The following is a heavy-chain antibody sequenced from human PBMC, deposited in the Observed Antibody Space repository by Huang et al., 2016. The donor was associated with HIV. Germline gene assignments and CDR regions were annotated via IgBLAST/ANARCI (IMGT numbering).Heavy chain of an antibody. J-gene: IGHJ4*02. Sequence: EVQLVESGGALVQPGGSLKLSCVVSGFDFSKYSRNWVGQAPGKGLEWVAYISGTSSNIYYADSGKGRFTISRDNAKNSVFLQMRSLRAEDTALYYCARTEMEYYYGSSGYYPDYWGQGTQVTVSS. D-gene: IGHD3-22*01. CDR1: GFDFSKYS. CDR2: ISGTSSNI. CDR3: ARTEMEYYYGSSGYYPDY. V-gene: IGHV3-48*01.